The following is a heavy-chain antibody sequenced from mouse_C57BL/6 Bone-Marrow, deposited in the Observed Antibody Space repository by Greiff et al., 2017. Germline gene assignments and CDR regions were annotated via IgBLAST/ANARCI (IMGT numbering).Heavy chain of an antibody. D-gene: IGHD1-1*02. Sequence: VQLQQSGPELVKPGASVKISCKASGYTFTDYYMNWVKQSHGKSLEWIGDINPNNGGTSYNQKFKGKATLTVDKSSSTAYMGLRSLTSEDSAVDYCARGGEILVFDYWGQGTTLTVSS. CDR1: GYTFTDYY. CDR2: INPNNGGT. V-gene: IGHV1-26*01. CDR3: ARGGEILVFDY. J-gene: IGHJ2*01.